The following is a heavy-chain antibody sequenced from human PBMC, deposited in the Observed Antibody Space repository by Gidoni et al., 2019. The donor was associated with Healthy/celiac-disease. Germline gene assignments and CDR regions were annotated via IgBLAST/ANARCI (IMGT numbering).Heavy chain of an antibody. J-gene: IGHJ4*02. Sequence: EVQLVESGGGLVEPGGSRRLSCAASGFPFSSYWMSWVGQAPGKGLGWVANMKQDGSEKYYVDAVKVRFTISRDNAKNSLYLQMNSLRAEDTAVYYCARGYDRKDYWGQGTLVTVSS. CDR3: ARGYDRKDY. CDR1: GFPFSSYW. V-gene: IGHV3-7*04. CDR2: MKQDGSEK. D-gene: IGHD3-22*01.